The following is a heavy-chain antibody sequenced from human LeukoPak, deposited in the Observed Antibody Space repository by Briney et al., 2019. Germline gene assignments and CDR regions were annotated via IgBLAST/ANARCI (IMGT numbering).Heavy chain of an antibody. V-gene: IGHV4-39*07. CDR1: GGSISSSGFY. Sequence: SETLSLTCTVSGGSISSSGFYWGWIRQPPGKGLEWIGSISYSGSTYYSPSLKSRVTISVDTSKNQFSLKLSSVTAADTAVYYCARGNGSHIDYWGQGTLVTVSS. CDR2: ISYSGST. CDR3: ARGNGSHIDY. J-gene: IGHJ4*02. D-gene: IGHD1-26*01.